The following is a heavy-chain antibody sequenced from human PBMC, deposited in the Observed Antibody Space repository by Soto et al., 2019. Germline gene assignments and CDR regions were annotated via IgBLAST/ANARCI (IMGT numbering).Heavy chain of an antibody. Sequence: SETLSLTCTVSGGSISSYYWSWIRQPPGKGLEWIGYIYYSGSTNYNPSLKSRVTISVDTSKNQFSLKLSSVTAADTAVYYCARLSWGGGSYYFDYWGQGTLVTVSS. V-gene: IGHV4-59*08. J-gene: IGHJ4*02. CDR1: GGSISSYY. CDR3: ARLSWGGGSYYFDY. D-gene: IGHD7-27*01. CDR2: IYYSGST.